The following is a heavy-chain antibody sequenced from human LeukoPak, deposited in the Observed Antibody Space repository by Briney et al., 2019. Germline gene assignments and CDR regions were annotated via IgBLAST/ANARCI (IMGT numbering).Heavy chain of an antibody. V-gene: IGHV3-7*01. CDR2: IKQDGSEK. CDR3: ARESVRYYYGAGSLDY. J-gene: IGHJ4*02. Sequence: GGSLRLSCAASGFTFSSYWMSWVRQAPGKGLEWVSNIKQDGSEKYYVDSVKGRFTISRDNAKNSLFLQMNSLRAEDTAVYYCARESVRYYYGAGSLDYWGQGTLVTVSS. CDR1: GFTFSSYW. D-gene: IGHD3-10*01.